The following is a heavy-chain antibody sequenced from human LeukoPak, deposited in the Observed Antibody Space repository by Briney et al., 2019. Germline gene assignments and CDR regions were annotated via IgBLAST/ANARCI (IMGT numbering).Heavy chain of an antibody. D-gene: IGHD3-22*01. Sequence: GESLKISCKGSGYRFTNYWIGWVRQMPGKGLKWMGIIYPGNSDTRYSPSFQGQVTISVDKSISTAYLQWSSLKASDTAMYYCARPNITSYYDSRGYDAFDVWGQGTMVTVSS. CDR2: IYPGNSDT. V-gene: IGHV5-51*01. CDR3: ARPNITSYYDSRGYDAFDV. J-gene: IGHJ3*01. CDR1: GYRFTNYW.